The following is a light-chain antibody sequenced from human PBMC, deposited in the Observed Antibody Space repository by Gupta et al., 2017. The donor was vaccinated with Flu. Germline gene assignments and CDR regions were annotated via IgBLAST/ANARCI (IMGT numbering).Light chain of an antibody. CDR2: EVS. V-gene: IGLV2-8*01. CDR1: SSDVGGYNY. J-gene: IGLJ2*01. CDR3: SSYAGSNNFEV. Sequence: QAALPRPPSASGFPGHPSTISCPGSSSDVGGYNYASWYQQHPGKAPQLMMYEVSKRPSGVPDRFSGSKSGNTASLTVSGLQAEDEDDYYCSSYAGSNNFEVFGGGTKLTVL.